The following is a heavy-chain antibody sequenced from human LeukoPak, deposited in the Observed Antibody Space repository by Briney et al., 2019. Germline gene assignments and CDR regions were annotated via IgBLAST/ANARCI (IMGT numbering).Heavy chain of an antibody. CDR3: AREATSSSGWYIDY. Sequence: GGSLRLSCAASGFSFSSCAMSWVRQAPGKGLEWVSTISGPGDNTYYAASVKGRFTISRDNSKSTVYLQMNSLRAGDTAVYYCAREATSSSGWYIDYWGQGTLVTVSS. J-gene: IGHJ4*02. CDR2: ISGPGDNT. V-gene: IGHV3-23*01. CDR1: GFSFSSCA. D-gene: IGHD6-25*01.